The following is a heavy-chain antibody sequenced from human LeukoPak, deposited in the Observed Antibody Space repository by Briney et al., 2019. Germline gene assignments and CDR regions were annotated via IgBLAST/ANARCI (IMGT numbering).Heavy chain of an antibody. D-gene: IGHD3-10*01. J-gene: IGHJ5*02. CDR3: ARAPMVRGWFDP. Sequence: SETLSLTCTVSGGSISSGGYYWSWIRQHPGKGLEWIGYIYHSGSTYYNPSLKSRVTISVDTSKNQFSLKLSSVTAADTAVYYCARAPMVRGWFDPWGQGTLVTVSS. CDR2: IYHSGST. V-gene: IGHV4-31*03. CDR1: GGSISSGGYY.